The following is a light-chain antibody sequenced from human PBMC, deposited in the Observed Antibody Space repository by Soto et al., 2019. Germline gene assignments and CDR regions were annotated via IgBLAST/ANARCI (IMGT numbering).Light chain of an antibody. V-gene: IGLV2-8*01. CDR2: EVV. Sequence: QSALTQPPSASGSPGQSVTISCTGTKNDVGFYDFFSWYQHHPGKAPRLIIYEVVQRPSGVPDRFSGSKSGNTASLTVSGLQAADEADYFCKSYAGSNTYVFGSGTKLTVL. CDR3: KSYAGSNTYV. CDR1: KNDVGFYDF. J-gene: IGLJ1*01.